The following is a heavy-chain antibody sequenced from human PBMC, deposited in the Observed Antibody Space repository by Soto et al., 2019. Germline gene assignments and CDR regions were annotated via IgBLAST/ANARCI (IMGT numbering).Heavy chain of an antibody. CDR3: AREIVVVPAAMSPSGSAWRGGMDV. V-gene: IGHV1-69*13. CDR2: IIPIFGTA. Sequence: RASVKVSCKASGGTFSSYAISWVRQAPGQGLEWMGGIIPIFGTANYGQKFQGRVTITADESTSTAYMELSSLRSEDTAVYYCAREIVVVPAAMSPSGSAWRGGMDVWGQGTTVTVSS. J-gene: IGHJ6*02. CDR1: GGTFSSYA. D-gene: IGHD2-2*01.